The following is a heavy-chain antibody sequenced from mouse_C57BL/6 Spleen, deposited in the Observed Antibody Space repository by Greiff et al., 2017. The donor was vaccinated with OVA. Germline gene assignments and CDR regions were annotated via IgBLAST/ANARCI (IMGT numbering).Heavy chain of an antibody. CDR1: GYSITSGYY. CDR3: ARGSNYNAMDY. CDR2: ISYDGSN. V-gene: IGHV3-6*01. Sequence: EVKLQQSGPGLVKPSQSLSLTCSVTGYSITSGYYWNWIRQFPGNKLEWMGYISYDGSNIYNPSLKNRISITRDTSKNQFFLKLNSVTTEDTATYYCARGSNYNAMDYWGQGTSVTVSS. D-gene: IGHD2-5*01. J-gene: IGHJ4*01.